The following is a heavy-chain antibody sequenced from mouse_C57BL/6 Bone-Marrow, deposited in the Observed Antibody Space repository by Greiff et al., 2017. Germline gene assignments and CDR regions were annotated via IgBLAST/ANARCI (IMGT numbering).Heavy chain of an antibody. J-gene: IGHJ1*03. CDR2: IDPANGNT. V-gene: IGHV14-3*01. CDR1: GFNIKNTY. D-gene: IGHD1-1*01. Sequence: VQLQQSLAELVRPGASVKLSCTASGFNIKNTYMHWVKQRPEQGLEWIGRIDPANGNTKYAPKFQGKATITADTSSNTAYLQLSSLTSEDTAIYYCARRGDYYGSSYRWYFDVWGTGTTVTVSS. CDR3: ARRGDYYGSSYRWYFDV.